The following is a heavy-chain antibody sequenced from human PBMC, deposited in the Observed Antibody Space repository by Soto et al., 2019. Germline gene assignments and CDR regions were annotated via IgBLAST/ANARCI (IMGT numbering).Heavy chain of an antibody. D-gene: IGHD3-22*01. J-gene: IGHJ4*02. CDR1: GYTFTSYY. V-gene: IGHV1-46*01. Sequence: ASVKVSCKASGYTFTSYYMHWVRQAPGQGLEWMGIINPSGGSTSYAQNFQGRVTMTRDTSTSTVYMELSSLRSEDTAVYYCAGDQDNSGYYFSFDYWGQGTLVTVSS. CDR3: AGDQDNSGYYFSFDY. CDR2: INPSGGST.